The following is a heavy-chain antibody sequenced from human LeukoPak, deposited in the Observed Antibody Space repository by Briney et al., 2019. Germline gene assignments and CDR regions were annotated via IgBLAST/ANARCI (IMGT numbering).Heavy chain of an antibody. CDR3: ARDPDGL. J-gene: IGHJ4*02. V-gene: IGHV4-30-2*01. CDR2: IFHSGTT. Sequence: PSETLSLTCAVSGGSISSGDYSWSWIRQPPGKGLEWIGFIFHSGTTYYNPSLKSRVTISVDRPKNQFSLKLNSVTAADTAVYYCARDPDGLWGQGTLVTVSS. CDR1: GGSISSGDYS.